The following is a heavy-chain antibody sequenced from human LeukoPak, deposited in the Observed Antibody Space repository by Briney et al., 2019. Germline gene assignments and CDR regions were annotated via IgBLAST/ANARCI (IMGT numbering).Heavy chain of an antibody. V-gene: IGHV3-23*01. CDR3: VKARYQRYYYGMDV. D-gene: IGHD3-9*01. Sequence: PGGSLRLSCAASGFTFSSYAMNWVRQAPGKGLEWVSAITGSGDSTYYADSVKGRFTISRDNSKNTLYLQMNSLRAEDTAVYYCVKARYQRYYYGMDVWGQGTTVTVSS. CDR2: ITGSGDST. J-gene: IGHJ6*02. CDR1: GFTFSSYA.